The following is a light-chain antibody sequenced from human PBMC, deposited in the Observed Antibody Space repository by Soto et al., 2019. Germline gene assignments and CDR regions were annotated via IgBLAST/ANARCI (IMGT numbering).Light chain of an antibody. V-gene: IGLV4-69*01. J-gene: IGLJ2*01. CDR3: QTWGTGTVV. CDR2: LNSDGSH. Sequence: QSVLTQSPSASASLGASVKLTCTLSSGHSSYAIAWHQQQPEKGPRYLMKLNSDGSHSKGDGIPDRFSGSSSGAERHLTISSLQSEDEADYYCQTWGTGTVVFGGGTKVTVL. CDR1: SGHSSYA.